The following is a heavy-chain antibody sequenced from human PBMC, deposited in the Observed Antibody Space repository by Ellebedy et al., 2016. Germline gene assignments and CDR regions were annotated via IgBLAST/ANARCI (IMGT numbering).Heavy chain of an antibody. V-gene: IGHV4-4*02. CDR2: SFHSGST. CDR1: GGSISSNYL. CDR3: AWNYGLGSYLY. D-gene: IGHD3-10*01. J-gene: IGHJ4*02. Sequence: SETLSLTXAVSGGSISSNYLWPSVRQPPGKGLEWIGGSFHSGSTYYNPSLKSRVTISIDKSKNQFSLNLSSVTAADTAVYYCAWNYGLGSYLYWGQGTLVTVSA.